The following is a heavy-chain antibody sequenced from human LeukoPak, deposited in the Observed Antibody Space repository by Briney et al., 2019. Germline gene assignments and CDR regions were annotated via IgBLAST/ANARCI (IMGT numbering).Heavy chain of an antibody. D-gene: IGHD3-10*01. Sequence: GGSLRLSCAASGFTFSSYWMSWVRQAPGKGLEWVANIKQDGSEKYYVDSVKGRFTISRDNAKNSLYLQMNSLRAEDTAVYYCARDPYYGSGSYYYYYGMDVWGQGTTVTVSS. J-gene: IGHJ6*02. V-gene: IGHV3-7*01. CDR2: IKQDGSEK. CDR3: ARDPYYGSGSYYYYYGMDV. CDR1: GFTFSSYW.